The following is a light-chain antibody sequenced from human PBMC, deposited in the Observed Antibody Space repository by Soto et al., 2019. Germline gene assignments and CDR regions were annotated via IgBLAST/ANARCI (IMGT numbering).Light chain of an antibody. J-gene: IGKJ5*01. CDR2: GAS. CDR3: QQYVSPPIT. Sequence: EIVFTQSPRTLSLSPGERATLSCRASQSVTSTYLGWYQQKPGQAPSLLIYGASSRATGIPDRFSGSGSGTDFTLTISRLEPEDFAVYYCQQYVSPPITFGQGTRLE. CDR1: QSVTSTY. V-gene: IGKV3-20*01.